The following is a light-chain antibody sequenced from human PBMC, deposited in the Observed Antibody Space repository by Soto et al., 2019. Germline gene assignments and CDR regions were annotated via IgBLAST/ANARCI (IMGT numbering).Light chain of an antibody. CDR2: KAS. CDR1: QSISSW. Sequence: DIQMTHSPSTLSASVGDRVTITCRASQSISSWLTWYQQKPGRAPKLLIYKASTLESGVPSRFSGGGSGTEFTLTISSLQPDDFATYYCQHYNSYSGTFGQGTRLEIK. V-gene: IGKV1-5*03. CDR3: QHYNSYSGT. J-gene: IGKJ5*01.